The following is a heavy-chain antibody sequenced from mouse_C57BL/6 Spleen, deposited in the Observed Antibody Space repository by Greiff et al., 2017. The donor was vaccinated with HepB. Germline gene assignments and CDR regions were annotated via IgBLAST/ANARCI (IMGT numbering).Heavy chain of an antibody. Sequence: EVKLVESEGGLVQPGSSMKLSCTASGFTFSDYYMAWVRQVPEKGLEWVANINYDGSSTYYLDSLKSRFIISRDNAKNILYLQMSSLKSEDTATYYCARDLGVADYYAMDYWGQGTSVTVSS. D-gene: IGHD1-1*01. CDR3: ARDLGVADYYAMDY. J-gene: IGHJ4*01. CDR2: INYDGSST. CDR1: GFTFSDYY. V-gene: IGHV5-16*01.